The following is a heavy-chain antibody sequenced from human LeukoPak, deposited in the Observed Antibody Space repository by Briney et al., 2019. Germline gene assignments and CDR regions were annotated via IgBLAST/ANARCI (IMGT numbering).Heavy chain of an antibody. CDR2: ISAYNGNT. J-gene: IGHJ4*02. V-gene: IGHV1-18*01. Sequence: ASVKVSCKSSGYTFTSYGIIWVRQAPGQGLQWMGWISAYNGNTNYAQKLQGRVTMTTDTSTSTAYMELRSLRSDDTAVYYCARDCGGDCPYDYWGQGTLVTVSS. CDR3: ARDCGGDCPYDY. D-gene: IGHD2-21*02. CDR1: GYTFTSYG.